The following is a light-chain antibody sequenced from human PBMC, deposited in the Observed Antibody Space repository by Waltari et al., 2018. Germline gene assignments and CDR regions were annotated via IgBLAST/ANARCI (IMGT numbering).Light chain of an antibody. V-gene: IGKV2-28*01. CDR3: MQALQTPRT. Sequence: DLVMTQSPISLSVTTGQPASISYRSSQSLLHSNGYTYLDWYLQKPGQSPQLLIYLGSNRASGVPDRFSGSGSGTDFTLKISRVEAEDVGVFYCMQALQTPRTFGPGTKVDI. CDR2: LGS. CDR1: QSLLHSNGYTY. J-gene: IGKJ3*01.